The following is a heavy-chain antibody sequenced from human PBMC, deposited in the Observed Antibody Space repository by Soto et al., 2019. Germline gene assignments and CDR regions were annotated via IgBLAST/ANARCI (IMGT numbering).Heavy chain of an antibody. J-gene: IGHJ3*02. CDR1: GFTFSSYG. Sequence: GGSLRLSCAASGFTFSSYGMHWVRQAPGKGLEWVTFISFDGRNTDYSDSVKGRFTISGDNSKNTLYLQMNSLRAEDRAVYYCAKGYGGQRLTRGDAFDIWGQGTMVTVSS. V-gene: IGHV3-30*18. CDR3: AKGYGGQRLTRGDAFDI. D-gene: IGHD2-2*01. CDR2: ISFDGRNT.